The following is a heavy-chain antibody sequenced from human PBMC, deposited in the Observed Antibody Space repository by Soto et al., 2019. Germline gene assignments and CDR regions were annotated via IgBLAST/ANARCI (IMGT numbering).Heavy chain of an antibody. D-gene: IGHD2-2*01. Sequence: SETMSHTCAVYDGSISDNYYTWIRQSHGKGLEWVGEIHPSGSTFYNPSHQTRVTRSQDTSKKHVSLNLISVTAADTGEYYCATGSDADKGGRTWGQGTLVTVSS. CDR3: ATGSDADKGGRT. V-gene: IGHV4-34*01. CDR1: DGSISDNY. J-gene: IGHJ4*02. CDR2: IHPSGST.